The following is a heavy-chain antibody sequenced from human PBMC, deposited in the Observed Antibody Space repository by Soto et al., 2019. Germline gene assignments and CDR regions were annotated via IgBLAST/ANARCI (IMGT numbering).Heavy chain of an antibody. CDR1: GFTFSSYS. J-gene: IGHJ4*02. CDR2: ISSSGSTI. V-gene: IGHV3-48*02. D-gene: IGHD5-18*01. Sequence: PGGSLRLSCAASGFTFSSYSMNWVRQAPGKGLEWVSYISSSGSTIYYADSVKGRFTISRDNAKNSLYLQMNSLRDEDTAVYYCASPGYSYGNYFNYWGQGTLVTVSS. CDR3: ASPGYSYGNYFNY.